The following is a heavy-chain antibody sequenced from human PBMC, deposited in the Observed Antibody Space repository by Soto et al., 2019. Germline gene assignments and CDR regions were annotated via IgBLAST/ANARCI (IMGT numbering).Heavy chain of an antibody. CDR2: IFWDDDK. D-gene: IGHD5-12*01. Sequence: QITLKESRPTLVKPTQTLTLTCSFSGFSLSTRGVGVGWIRQPPGKALEWLALIFWDDDKWYSPSLRSRLTVTEDTSKHQVVLTMTNMDPGDTATDYGAHRSRGYADYVDQWGQGTLVTVSS. V-gene: IGHV2-5*02. CDR3: AHRSRGYADYVDQ. J-gene: IGHJ4*02. CDR1: GFSLSTRGVG.